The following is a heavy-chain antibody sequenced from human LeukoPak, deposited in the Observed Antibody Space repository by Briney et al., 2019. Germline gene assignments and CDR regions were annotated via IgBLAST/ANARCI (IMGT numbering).Heavy chain of an antibody. CDR2: IYYSGST. J-gene: IGHJ4*02. Sequence: PSQTLSLTCTVSGGSISSGDYYWRWIRQPPGTGLEWLGYIYYSGSTYYNPSLKSRVTISVDTSKNQFSLKLSSVTAADTAVYYCARGGSSWYLVEYWGQGTLVTVSP. CDR1: GGSISSGDYY. V-gene: IGHV4-30-4*08. CDR3: ARGGSSWYLVEY. D-gene: IGHD6-13*01.